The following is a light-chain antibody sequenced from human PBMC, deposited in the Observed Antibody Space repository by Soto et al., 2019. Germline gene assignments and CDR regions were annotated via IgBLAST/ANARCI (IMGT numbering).Light chain of an antibody. CDR1: QSISSY. V-gene: IGKV1-39*01. CDR2: AAS. Sequence: DIQMTQSPSSLSASVGDRVTITCRASQSISSYLTWYQQKPGEAPKILIYAASTWQSGVPSRFSGRGSGPDFSLTISSLQPEDFATYYCQQTFSAPVTFGQGTRLEIK. J-gene: IGKJ2*01. CDR3: QQTFSAPVT.